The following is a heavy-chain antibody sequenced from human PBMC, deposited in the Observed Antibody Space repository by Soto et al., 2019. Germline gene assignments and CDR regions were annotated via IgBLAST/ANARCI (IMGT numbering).Heavy chain of an antibody. V-gene: IGHV2-26*01. D-gene: IGHD5-18*01. J-gene: IGHJ4*02. CDR1: GFSLSNARMG. Sequence: QVTLKESGPVLVKPTETLTLTCTVSGFSLSNARMGVSWIRQPPGKALEWLAHIFSNDEKSYSTSLKSRLTIPKDTSKSQVVLTMTNMDPVDTATYYCARIKANTAMGYYFDYWGQGTLVTVSS. CDR3: ARIKANTAMGYYFDY. CDR2: IFSNDEK.